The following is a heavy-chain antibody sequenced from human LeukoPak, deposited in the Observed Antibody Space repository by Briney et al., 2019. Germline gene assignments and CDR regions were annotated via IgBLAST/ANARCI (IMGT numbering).Heavy chain of an antibody. CDR3: AGQADTAMVTLDY. CDR1: GFTFSRYD. V-gene: IGHV3-23*01. D-gene: IGHD5-18*01. J-gene: IGHJ4*02. Sequence: GGSLRLSCAASGFTFSRYDMSWVRQAPGKGLEWVSSISGSGGSTYYADSVKGRFTISRDNSKNTLYLQMNSLRAEDTAGYYCAGQADTAMVTLDYWGQGTLVTVSS. CDR2: ISGSGGST.